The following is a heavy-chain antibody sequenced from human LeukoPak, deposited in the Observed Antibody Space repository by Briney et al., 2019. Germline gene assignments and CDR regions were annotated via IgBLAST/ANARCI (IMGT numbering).Heavy chain of an antibody. CDR1: GFTFSNYW. J-gene: IGHJ2*01. V-gene: IGHV3-74*01. D-gene: IGHD2/OR15-2a*01. CDR3: ARDLEYGTQSWYFDL. CDR2: INSDGSST. Sequence: PGGSLRLSCEASGFTFSNYWMHWVRQAPGKGLVWVSRINSDGSSTIYADPVKGRFTISRDNAKDTLYLQMNSLRAEDTAVYYCARDLEYGTQSWYFDLWGRGTLVTVSS.